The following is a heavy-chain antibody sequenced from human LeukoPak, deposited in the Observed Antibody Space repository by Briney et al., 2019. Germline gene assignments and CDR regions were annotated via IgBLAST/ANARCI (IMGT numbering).Heavy chain of an antibody. D-gene: IGHD3-22*01. CDR3: AREQYYYDSSGPGWFDP. J-gene: IGHJ5*02. CDR2: IYSGGST. CDR1: GVTVSSNY. V-gene: IGHV3-66*02. Sequence: PGGSLRLSCAASGVTVSSNYMSWVRQAPGKGLEWVSVIYSGGSTYYADSVKGRFTISRDNSKNTLYLQMNSLRAEDTAVYYCAREQYYYDSSGPGWFDPWGQETLVTVSS.